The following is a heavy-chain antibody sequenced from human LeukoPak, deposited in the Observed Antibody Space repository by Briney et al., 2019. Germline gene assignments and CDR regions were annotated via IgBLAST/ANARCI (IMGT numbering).Heavy chain of an antibody. J-gene: IGHJ4*02. CDR2: INPNSGGT. CDR3: ARAGGKYDSRTVGY. D-gene: IGHD3-22*01. V-gene: IGHV1-2*02. CDR1: GYTFTGYY. Sequence: ASVKVSCKASGYTFTGYYMHWVRQAPGQGLEWMGWINPNSGGTNYAQKFQGRVTMTRDTSISTAYMELSRLRSDDTAVYYCARAGGKYDSRTVGYWGQGALVAVSS.